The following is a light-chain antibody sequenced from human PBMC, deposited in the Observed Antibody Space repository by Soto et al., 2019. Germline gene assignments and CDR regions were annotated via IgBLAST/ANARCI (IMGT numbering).Light chain of an antibody. Sequence: DIQMTQSPSTLSASVGDRATITCRASQSISSWLAWYQQKPGTAPKLLIYDASNLESGVPSRFSGSASGTEFTLTFSILQHDDFATYYCQQYHTFWTFGQGTKVDIK. CDR3: QQYHTFWT. V-gene: IGKV1-5*01. CDR1: QSISSW. CDR2: DAS. J-gene: IGKJ1*01.